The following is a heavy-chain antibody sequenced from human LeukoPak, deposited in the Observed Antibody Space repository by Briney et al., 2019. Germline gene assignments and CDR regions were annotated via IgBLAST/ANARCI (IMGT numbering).Heavy chain of an antibody. V-gene: IGHV4-61*02. J-gene: IGHJ3*02. Sequence: SQTLSLTCTVSGGSISSGSYYWSWIRQPAGKGLEWIGRIYTSGSTNYNPSLKSRVTISVDTSKSQFSLKLSSVTAADTAVYYCGVGNTAASDAFDIWGQGTMVTVSS. CDR2: IYTSGST. D-gene: IGHD5-18*01. CDR3: GVGNTAASDAFDI. CDR1: GGSISSGSYY.